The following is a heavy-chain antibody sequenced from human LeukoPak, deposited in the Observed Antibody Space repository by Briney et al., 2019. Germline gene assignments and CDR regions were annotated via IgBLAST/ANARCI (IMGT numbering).Heavy chain of an antibody. CDR1: GFTFISYS. CDR2: ISSSSSYI. Sequence: GGSLRLSCAASGFTFISYSMNWVRQAPGKGLEGVSSISSSSSYIYYADSVKGRFTISRDNAKNSLYLQMSSLRAEDTAVYYCAREAAYCSSTSCYYAFDIWGQGTMVTVSS. V-gene: IGHV3-21*01. J-gene: IGHJ3*02. D-gene: IGHD2-2*01. CDR3: AREAAYCSSTSCYYAFDI.